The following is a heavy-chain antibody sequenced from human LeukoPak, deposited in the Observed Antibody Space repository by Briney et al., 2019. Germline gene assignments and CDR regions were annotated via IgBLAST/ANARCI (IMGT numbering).Heavy chain of an antibody. CDR1: GGSVSSGSYY. V-gene: IGHV4-61*01. Sequence: PSETLSLTCTVSGGSVSSGSYYWSWIRQPPGKGLEWIGYIYYSGSTNYNPSLKSRVTISVDTSKNQFSLKLSSVTAADTAGYYCARPRSSNYYGSGSYLYFDYWGQGTLVTVSS. CDR3: ARPRSSNYYGSGSYLYFDY. D-gene: IGHD3-10*01. CDR2: IYYSGST. J-gene: IGHJ4*02.